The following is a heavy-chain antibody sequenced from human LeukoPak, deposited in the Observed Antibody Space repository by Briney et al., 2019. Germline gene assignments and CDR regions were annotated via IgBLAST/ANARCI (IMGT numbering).Heavy chain of an antibody. V-gene: IGHV3-30*02. D-gene: IGHD3-10*01. J-gene: IGHJ6*02. CDR3: AKAPYYYGSGASRYGMDV. Sequence: PGGSLRLSCAASGFTFSSYGMHWVRQAPGKGLEWVAFIRYDGSNKYYADSVKGRFTISRDNSKDTLYLQMNSLRAEDTAVYYCAKAPYYYGSGASRYGMDVWGQGTTVTVSS. CDR2: IRYDGSNK. CDR1: GFTFSSYG.